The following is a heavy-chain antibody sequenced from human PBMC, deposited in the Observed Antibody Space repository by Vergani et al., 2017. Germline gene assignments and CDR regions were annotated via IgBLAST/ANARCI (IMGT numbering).Heavy chain of an antibody. CDR1: GFTFSSYA. CDR2: ISGSGGST. CDR3: AKLRIVGATERGSGSAFDI. Sequence: EVQLLESGGGLVQPGGSLRLSCAASGFTFSSYAMSWVRQAPGKGLEWVSAISGSGGSTYYADSVKGRFTISRDNSKNTLYLQMNSLRAEDTAVYYCAKLRIVGATERGSGSAFDIWGQGTMVTVSS. D-gene: IGHD1-26*01. V-gene: IGHV3-23*01. J-gene: IGHJ3*02.